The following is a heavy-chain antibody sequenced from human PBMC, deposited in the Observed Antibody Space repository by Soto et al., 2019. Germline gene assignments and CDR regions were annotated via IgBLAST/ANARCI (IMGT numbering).Heavy chain of an antibody. CDR1: GFSLSTSGVG. V-gene: IGHV2-5*02. CDR2: IYWDDDK. J-gene: IGHJ4*02. Sequence: QITLKESGPTLVKPTQTLTLTCTFSGFSLSTSGVGVGWIRQPPGKALEWLALIYWDDDKRYSPSLKSRLTITKDTSKNQVVLTMTNMDPVDTATYYCAHVQLVLWFGPFDYWGQGTLVTVSS. CDR3: AHVQLVLWFGPFDY. D-gene: IGHD3-10*01.